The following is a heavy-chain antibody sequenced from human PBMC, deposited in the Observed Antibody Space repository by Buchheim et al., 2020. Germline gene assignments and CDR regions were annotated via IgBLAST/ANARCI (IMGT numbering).Heavy chain of an antibody. D-gene: IGHD5-18*01. V-gene: IGHV3-23*01. CDR3: EKAVYLPATAIGTAFDY. CDR1: GFTFSSYA. Sequence: EVQLLESGGGLVQPGGSLRLSCAASGFTFSSYAMSWVRQAPGKGLEWVSAISGSGGSTYYADSVKGRFTISRDNSKNTLHLQMNSLRAEDTAVYYCEKAVYLPATAIGTAFDYWGQGTL. J-gene: IGHJ4*02. CDR2: ISGSGGST.